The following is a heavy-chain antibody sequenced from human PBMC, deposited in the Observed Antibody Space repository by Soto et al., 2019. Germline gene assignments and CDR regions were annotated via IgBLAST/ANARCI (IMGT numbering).Heavy chain of an antibody. CDR3: ARVSLNEYSSSSYYYYYMDV. Sequence: ASVKVSCKASGGTFSSYAISWVRQAPGQGLEWMGGIIPIFGTANYAQKFQGRVTITADESTSTAYMELSSLRSEDTAVYYCARVSLNEYSSSSYYYYYMDVWGKGTTVTVSS. J-gene: IGHJ6*03. CDR1: GGTFSSYA. CDR2: IIPIFGTA. D-gene: IGHD6-6*01. V-gene: IGHV1-69*13.